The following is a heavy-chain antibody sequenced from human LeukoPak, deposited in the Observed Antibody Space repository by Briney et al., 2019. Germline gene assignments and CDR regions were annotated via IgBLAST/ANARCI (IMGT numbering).Heavy chain of an antibody. CDR1: GYTFTSYA. CDR3: ARERDSGRWSSGWYSWDY. D-gene: IGHD6-19*01. J-gene: IGHJ4*02. V-gene: IGHV1-3*01. Sequence: ASVKVSCKASGYTFTSYAMHWVRQAPGQRLEWMGWIKAGNGNTEFSQNFQGRVTFTRDTSASTAYMELSSLKSEDTAMYYCARERDSGRWSSGWYSWDYWGQGTLVTVSS. CDR2: IKAGNGNT.